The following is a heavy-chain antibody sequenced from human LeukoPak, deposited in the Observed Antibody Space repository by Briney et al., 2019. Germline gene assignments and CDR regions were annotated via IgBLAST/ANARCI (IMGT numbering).Heavy chain of an antibody. V-gene: IGHV3-48*03. CDR2: IN. CDR1: GFTFSTYE. CDR3: ARDATTELGTVYMDV. D-gene: IGHD4-17*01. Sequence: GGSLRLSCAASGFTFSTYEINWVRQAPGKGLKWLSHINADSVKGRFTISRDNAKNSLYLQMNSLRVEDTAVYYCARDATTELGTVYMDVWGKGTTVTISS. J-gene: IGHJ6*03.